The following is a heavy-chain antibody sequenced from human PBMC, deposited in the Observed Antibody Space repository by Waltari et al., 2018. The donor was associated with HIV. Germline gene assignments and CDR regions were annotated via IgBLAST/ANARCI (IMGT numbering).Heavy chain of an antibody. CDR1: GFTLRSYF. J-gene: IGHJ4*02. CDR3: AKDRTSRGSMDY. CDR2: ISGSGGST. D-gene: IGHD1-7*01. V-gene: IGHV3-23*01. Sequence: EVQLLESGGGLVQPGGSLRLSCEASGFTLRSYFMSWFRQAPGKGLEWVSGISGSGGSTYYADSVKGRFTISRDNSKNTLYLQMNSLRAEDTAVYYCAKDRTSRGSMDYWGQGTLVTVSS.